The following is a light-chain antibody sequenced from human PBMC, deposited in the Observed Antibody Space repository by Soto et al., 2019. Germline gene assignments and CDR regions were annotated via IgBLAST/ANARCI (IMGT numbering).Light chain of an antibody. CDR2: KAS. CDR3: QHYNSYPFA. CDR1: QSISSW. V-gene: IGKV1-5*03. J-gene: IGKJ3*01. Sequence: DIQMTQSPSTLSASVGDRVTITCRASQSISSWLAWYQQKPGQAHKLLIYKASSLESGVPSRFSGSGSGTEFTLTISSLQPDDFATYYCQHYNSYPFAFGPGTKVD.